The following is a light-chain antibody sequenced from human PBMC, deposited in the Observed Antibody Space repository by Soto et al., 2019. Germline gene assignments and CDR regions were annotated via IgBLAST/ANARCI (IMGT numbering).Light chain of an antibody. CDR2: GVT. V-gene: IGLV2-14*01. Sequence: QYALTQPASVYGSPGQSITIFCTGTSSDIGAYNYVSWYQQYPGKAPKLMIYGVTNRPSGVSNRFSGSKTGNTASLTISGLQAEDEADYYCFSHRSGDSHVFGTGTKLTVL. CDR1: SSDIGAYNY. J-gene: IGLJ1*01. CDR3: FSHRSGDSHV.